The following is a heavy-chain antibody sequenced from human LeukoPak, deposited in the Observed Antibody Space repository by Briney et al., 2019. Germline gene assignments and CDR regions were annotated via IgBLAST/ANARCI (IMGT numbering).Heavy chain of an antibody. D-gene: IGHD2-8*02. V-gene: IGHV4-39*02. CDR1: GGSISSSNYY. J-gene: IGHJ4*02. CDR2: IFYSGSA. Sequence: SETLSLTCTVSGGSISSSNYYWGWIRQPPGKGLEWIGNIFYSGSAYYNPSFKSRVTISVDTSKNHFSLRLNSVTAADTAVYYCARAGRSTGLIWGQGTPVTVSS. CDR3: ARAGRSTGLI.